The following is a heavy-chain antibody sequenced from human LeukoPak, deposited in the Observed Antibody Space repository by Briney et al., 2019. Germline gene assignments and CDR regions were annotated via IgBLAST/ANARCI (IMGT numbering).Heavy chain of an antibody. V-gene: IGHV3-21*01. CDR2: ISSSSSSI. CDR3: ATAPTRNSGWYFFET. CDR1: GFTFSSSTFGSYT. J-gene: IGHJ5*02. D-gene: IGHD6-19*01. Sequence: GESLRLSCATSGFTFSSSTFGSYTMNWVRQAPGKGLEWVSSISSSSSSINYADSVKGRFTISRDNAKNSLYLQMNTLRAEDTAVYYCATAPTRNSGWYFFETWGQGTLVTVSS.